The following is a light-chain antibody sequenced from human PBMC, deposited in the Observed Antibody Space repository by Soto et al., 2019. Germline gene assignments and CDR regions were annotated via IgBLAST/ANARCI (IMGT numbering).Light chain of an antibody. Sequence: DIQMTQSPSSLSASLGDRITLTCRACQIIITYLNWYQQKPGKAPKLLTYSASTLQCVVPSRFSGSGSGTDFTLTINSLQPEDFASYYCQQTYSTPTFGQGTKV. V-gene: IGKV1-39*01. CDR1: QIIITY. J-gene: IGKJ1*01. CDR3: QQTYSTPT. CDR2: SAS.